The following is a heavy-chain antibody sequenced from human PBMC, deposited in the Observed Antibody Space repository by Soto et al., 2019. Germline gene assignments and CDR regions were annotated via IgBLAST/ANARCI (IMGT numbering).Heavy chain of an antibody. V-gene: IGHV3-7*03. CDR3: ARDPGPRPAAIRGLGWFDP. Sequence: EAQLVESGGGLVQPGGSLRLSCVASGFTFSGYWMGWVCQAPGKGLEWVASIKQDGNEKFYVESVKGRFTISRDNAQNSVYLQMNSLRAEDTAVYYCARDPGPRPAAIRGLGWFDPWGQGTLVTVSS. CDR2: IKQDGNEK. D-gene: IGHD2-21*02. CDR1: GFTFSGYW. J-gene: IGHJ5*02.